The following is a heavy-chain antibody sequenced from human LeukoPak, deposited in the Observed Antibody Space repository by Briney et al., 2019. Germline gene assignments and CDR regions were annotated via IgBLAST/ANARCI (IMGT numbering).Heavy chain of an antibody. CDR3: TRATGSFYGLGY. CDR2: INSDGSVT. J-gene: IGHJ4*02. D-gene: IGHD1-26*01. Sequence: PGGSLRLSCAASGFTFSSYWMHWVRQAPGKGLLWVSRINSDGSVTTYADSVKGRFTIFRDNAKNTLYLQMNSLRAEDTAVYYCTRATGSFYGLGYWGQGTLVTVSS. CDR1: GFTFSSYW. V-gene: IGHV3-74*01.